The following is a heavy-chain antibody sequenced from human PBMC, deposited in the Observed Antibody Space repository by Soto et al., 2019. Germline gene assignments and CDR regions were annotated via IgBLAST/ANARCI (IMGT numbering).Heavy chain of an antibody. D-gene: IGHD2-21*01. CDR1: GDSISSSNYY. V-gene: IGHV4-39*01. CDR3: ATLLGDYVSY. CDR2: IHYSGRT. Sequence: QLQLQESGPGLVKPSETLSLTCTVSGDSISSSNYYWGWIRQPPGKGLEWIGNIHYSGRTYYNPALKSRFTISVDTSKNQFSLKLSSVTAADTAVYYCATLLGDYVSYWGQGTLVTVSS. J-gene: IGHJ4*02.